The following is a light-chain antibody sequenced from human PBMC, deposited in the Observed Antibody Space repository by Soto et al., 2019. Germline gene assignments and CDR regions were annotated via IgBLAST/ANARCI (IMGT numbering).Light chain of an antibody. Sequence: EIVLTQSPGPLSLSPGERSTLSCMASQSVSSSYLGWYQQKPGQAPRLLIFGASSRATGIPDRFSGSGSGTDFTLTISRLEPEDFAVYYCQQYGSSPRTFGQGTKVDIK. CDR3: QQYGSSPRT. J-gene: IGKJ1*01. V-gene: IGKV3-20*01. CDR1: QSVSSSY. CDR2: GAS.